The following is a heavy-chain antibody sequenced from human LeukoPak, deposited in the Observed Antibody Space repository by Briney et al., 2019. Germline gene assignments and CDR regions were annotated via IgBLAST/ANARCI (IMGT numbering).Heavy chain of an antibody. J-gene: IGHJ6*03. CDR2: IYHSGST. D-gene: IGHD4-11*01. CDR1: GGSISSSNW. CDR3: ARHWYSNYYMDV. Sequence: PSETLSLTCAVSGGSISSSNWWSWVRQPPGKGLEWIGEIYHSGSTYYNPSLKSRVTISVDTSKNQFSLKLSSVTAADTAVYYCARHWYSNYYMDVWGKGTTVAVSS. V-gene: IGHV4-4*02.